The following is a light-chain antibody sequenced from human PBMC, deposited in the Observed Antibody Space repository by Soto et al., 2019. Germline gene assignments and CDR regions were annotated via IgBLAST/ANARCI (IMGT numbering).Light chain of an antibody. CDR1: QSLLHITGETF. CDR3: MQSTQPPPT. J-gene: IGKJ5*01. Sequence: DVVMTQTPLSLSVAPGQPASISCKSSQSLLHITGETFLFWYLQKPGQSPQLLTYEVSTRVSGVPDRFSGSGSGTDSTLEISRVETDDVGIYYCMQSTQPPPTFGQGTRLGIE. CDR2: EVS. V-gene: IGKV2D-29*02.